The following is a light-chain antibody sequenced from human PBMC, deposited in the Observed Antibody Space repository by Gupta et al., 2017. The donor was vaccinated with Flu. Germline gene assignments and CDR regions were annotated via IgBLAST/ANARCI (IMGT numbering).Light chain of an antibody. J-gene: IGKJ1*01. CDR3: SQYITYCD. CDR2: EAS. Sequence: DIQMTQSPSTLSASVGDRVAFTCRASQSISSHLAWYQQKPGKAPKLLVYEASRLGSGVPSRFSGSGSGTEFTLTSSSLQPDDFATYYCSQYITYCDFGQGTKVEIK. V-gene: IGKV1-5*03. CDR1: QSISSH.